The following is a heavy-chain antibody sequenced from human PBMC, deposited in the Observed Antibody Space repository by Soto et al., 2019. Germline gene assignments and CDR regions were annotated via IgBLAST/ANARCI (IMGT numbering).Heavy chain of an antibody. D-gene: IGHD3-3*01. V-gene: IGHV3-53*01. Sequence: GGSLRLSCAASGFTVSSNYMSWVRQAPGKGLEWVSVIYSGGSTYYADSVKGRFTISRDNSKNTLYLQMNSLRAEDTAVYYCARVGYDFWSGYYLFDHWGQGTLVTVSS. CDR2: IYSGGST. CDR1: GFTVSSNY. CDR3: ARVGYDFWSGYYLFDH. J-gene: IGHJ4*02.